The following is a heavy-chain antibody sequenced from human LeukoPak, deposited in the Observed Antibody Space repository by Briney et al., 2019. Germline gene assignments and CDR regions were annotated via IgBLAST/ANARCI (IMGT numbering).Heavy chain of an antibody. D-gene: IGHD3-16*01. CDR3: ARIGQASYYYYYMDV. J-gene: IGHJ6*03. Sequence: GASVKVSCKASGYTFTSYGICWVRQAPGQGLEWIGWISASNGYTNSAQKFQGRVTMTIGTSTNTAYMDLRSLRSDDTAVYYCARIGQASYYYYYMDVWGKGTTVTVSS. CDR2: ISASNGYT. CDR1: GYTFTSYG. V-gene: IGHV1-18*01.